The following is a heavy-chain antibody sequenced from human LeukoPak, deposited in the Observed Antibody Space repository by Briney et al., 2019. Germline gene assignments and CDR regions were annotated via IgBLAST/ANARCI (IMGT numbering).Heavy chain of an antibody. D-gene: IGHD3-22*01. CDR3: ARGSDTMIVVVSLDY. V-gene: IGHV1-69*04. CDR1: GGTFSSYG. CDR2: IIPILGIA. J-gene: IGHJ4*02. Sequence: SVKVSCKASGGTFSSYGISWVRQAPGQGLEWMGRIIPILGIANYAQKFQGRVTITADRSTSTAYMELSSLRSEDTAVYYCARGSDTMIVVVSLDYWGQGTLVTVSS.